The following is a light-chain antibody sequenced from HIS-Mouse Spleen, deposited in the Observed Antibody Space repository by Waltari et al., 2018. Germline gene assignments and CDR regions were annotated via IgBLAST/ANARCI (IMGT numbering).Light chain of an antibody. Sequence: QLVLTQSPSASASLGASVKLTCTLSSGHSSYAIAWHQQQPEKGPRYLMKLNSDGSHSKGDGIPDRVSGSSSGAERYLNIARLQSEDEADYYCQTWGTGIVFGGGTKLTVL. V-gene: IGLV4-69*01. CDR2: LNSDGSH. J-gene: IGLJ3*02. CDR1: SGHSSYA. CDR3: QTWGTGIV.